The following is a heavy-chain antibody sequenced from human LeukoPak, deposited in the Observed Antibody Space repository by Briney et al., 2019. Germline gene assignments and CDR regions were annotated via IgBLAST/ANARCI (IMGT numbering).Heavy chain of an antibody. J-gene: IGHJ4*02. V-gene: IGHV1-8*01. Sequence: ASVKVSCKASGYTFISCDINWVRQATGQGPEWMGWMNPSGGHTNYAQSLQGRVTMTRNTSTSTAYMDLSSLRSEDTAVYYCTRRSVAGTFDYWGQGTLVTVSS. CDR3: TRRSVAGTFDY. CDR1: GYTFISCD. CDR2: MNPSGGHT. D-gene: IGHD6-19*01.